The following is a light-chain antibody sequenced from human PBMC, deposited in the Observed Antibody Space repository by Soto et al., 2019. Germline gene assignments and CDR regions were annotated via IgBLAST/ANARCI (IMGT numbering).Light chain of an antibody. Sequence: SYELTQPPSVSVSPGQTASITCSGDTLGDKYACWYQQKPGQSPVLVIYQDSKRPSGNPERFSGSHSGNTATLTISGAQAMDEADYYCQAWDSSTDVVFGGGTKLTVL. V-gene: IGLV3-1*01. CDR2: QDS. CDR3: QAWDSSTDVV. CDR1: TLGDKY. J-gene: IGLJ2*01.